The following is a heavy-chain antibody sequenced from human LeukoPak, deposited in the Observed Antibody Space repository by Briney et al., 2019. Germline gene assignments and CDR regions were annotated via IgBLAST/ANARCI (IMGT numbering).Heavy chain of an antibody. CDR2: INPTTGGT. CDR3: ASDRVVADY. Sequence: GASVKVSCKASGYTFTSYGISWVRQAPGQGLEWMGWINPTTGGTKYARKFQGRVTLTRDTSITAVYMELSRLRSDDTAVYYCASDRVVADYWGQGTLVTVSS. CDR1: GYTFTSYG. J-gene: IGHJ4*02. D-gene: IGHD3-22*01. V-gene: IGHV1-2*02.